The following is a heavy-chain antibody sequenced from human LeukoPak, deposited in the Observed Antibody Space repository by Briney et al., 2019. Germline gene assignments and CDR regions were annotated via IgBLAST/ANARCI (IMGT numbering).Heavy chain of an antibody. Sequence: GGSLRLSCAASGFTFSSYGMHWVRQAPGKGLEWVAFIRYDGSNKYYADSVKGRFTISRDNSKNTLYLQMNSLRAEDTAVYYCAKVGEADAEPPPGWYYYMDVWGKGTTVTVSS. D-gene: IGHD3-16*01. V-gene: IGHV3-30*02. CDR3: AKVGEADAEPPPGWYYYMDV. CDR2: IRYDGSNK. CDR1: GFTFSSYG. J-gene: IGHJ6*03.